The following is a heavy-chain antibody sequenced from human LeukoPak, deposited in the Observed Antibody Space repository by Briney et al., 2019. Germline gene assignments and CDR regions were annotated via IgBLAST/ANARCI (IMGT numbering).Heavy chain of an antibody. CDR2: IKSNTDGGTT. CDR3: TTRLLRLGESLTDFDY. CDR1: GFTFSNTW. D-gene: IGHD3-10*01. V-gene: IGHV3-15*01. Sequence: PGGSLRLSCAASGFTFSNTWMSWVRQAPGKGLEWVGRIKSNTDGGTTNYAEPVKNRFFISRDDSKNTLYLQMSLLKIEDTAVYYCTTRLLRLGESLTDFDYWGQGTLVTVSS. J-gene: IGHJ4*02.